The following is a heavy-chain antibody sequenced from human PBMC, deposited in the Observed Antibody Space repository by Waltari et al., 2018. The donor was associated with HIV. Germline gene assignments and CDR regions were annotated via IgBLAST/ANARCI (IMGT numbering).Heavy chain of an antibody. CDR3: AKDGAWEVVGGCFDS. CDR1: GFTFSTYG. J-gene: IGHJ4*02. V-gene: IGHV3-30*02. Sequence: QVQLVESGGGVVQPGGSLRLSCEASGFTFSTYGMHWVRQTPGKGLQGVGFMRYDGGKKYYEYSVKGRFSISRDNSKTTLDLQMKSLRPEDTALYYCAKDGAWEVVGGCFDSRGQGTLVIYSS. D-gene: IGHD1-26*01. CDR2: MRYDGGKK.